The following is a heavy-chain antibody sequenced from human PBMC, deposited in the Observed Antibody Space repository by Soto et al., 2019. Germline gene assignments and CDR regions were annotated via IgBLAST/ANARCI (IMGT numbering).Heavy chain of an antibody. J-gene: IGHJ6*02. CDR3: AKGFDYGMDV. Sequence: VQLVESGGGVVQPGTSLRLSCAASGFTFSGYGMHWVRQAPGKGLEWVAVVSDDGTNKYYADSVKGRFTISRDNSKNTLYLQMNSLRAEDTAVYYCAKGFDYGMDVWGQGTTVTVSS. CDR2: VSDDGTNK. V-gene: IGHV3-30*18. CDR1: GFTFSGYG.